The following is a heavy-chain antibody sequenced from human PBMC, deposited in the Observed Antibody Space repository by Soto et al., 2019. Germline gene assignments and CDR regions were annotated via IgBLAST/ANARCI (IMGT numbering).Heavy chain of an antibody. J-gene: IGHJ4*02. D-gene: IGHD3-3*01. CDR1: GFTFSSYA. CDR2: ISSNGGTT. CDR3: AKDATNYAVWSGYFSNLDS. V-gene: IGHV3-64D*06. Sequence: GGSLRLSCSASGFTFSSYAMHWVRQAPGEGLQYVSAISSNGGTTYYADSVKGRFTISRDNSKNTVYLQMSSLRAEDTAVYYCAKDATNYAVWSGYFSNLDSWGQGTLVTVSS.